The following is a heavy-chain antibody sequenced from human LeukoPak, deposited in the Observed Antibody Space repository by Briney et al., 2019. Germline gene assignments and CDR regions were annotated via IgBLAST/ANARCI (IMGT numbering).Heavy chain of an antibody. CDR3: AKAYWPAAISDAFDI. CDR1: GFTFSNYG. V-gene: IGHV3-23*01. Sequence: GGSLRLSCAASGFTFSNYGMGWVRQAPGKGLEWVSAISGSGGSTYYADSVKGRFTISRDNSKNTLYLQMNSLRAEDTAVYYCAKAYWPAAISDAFDIWGQGTMVTVSS. D-gene: IGHD2-2*02. CDR2: ISGSGGST. J-gene: IGHJ3*02.